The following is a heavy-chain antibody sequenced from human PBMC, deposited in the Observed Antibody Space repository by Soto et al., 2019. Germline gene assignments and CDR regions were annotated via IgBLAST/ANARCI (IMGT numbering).Heavy chain of an antibody. J-gene: IGHJ4*02. CDR1: GASISRGAFY. Sequence: SETLSLTCTVSGASISRGAFYWSWVRQHPGRGLEWIGNTYYSGETHYNPPLKSRLTISVDASKNQLSLKLTSVTAADTAVYYCARGSFPGATVLGYWGPGTLVTVSS. D-gene: IGHD3-10*01. CDR2: TYYSGET. CDR3: ARGSFPGATVLGY. V-gene: IGHV4-31*03.